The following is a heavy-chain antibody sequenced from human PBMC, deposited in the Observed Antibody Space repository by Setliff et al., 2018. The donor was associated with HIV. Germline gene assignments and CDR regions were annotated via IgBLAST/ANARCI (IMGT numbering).Heavy chain of an antibody. Sequence: ASVKVSCKASGYTFNNYALYWVRQAPGQGVEWMGWINTNTGSPTYAQGFTRRFVFSLDPSVRTAYLQITGLKAEDTAVYYCARGGDRMQIWSRFPFDIWGQGTMVTVSS. CDR1: GYTFNNYA. CDR2: INTNTGSP. CDR3: ARGGDRMQIWSRFPFDI. D-gene: IGHD3-10*01. J-gene: IGHJ3*02. V-gene: IGHV7-4-1*02.